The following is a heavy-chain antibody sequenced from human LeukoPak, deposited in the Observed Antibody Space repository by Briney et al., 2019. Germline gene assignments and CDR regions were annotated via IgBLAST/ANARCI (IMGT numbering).Heavy chain of an antibody. Sequence: GSSVKVSCKASGGTFSSYAISWVRQVPGQGLEWMGGIIPIFGTANYAQKFQGRVTITTDESTSTAYMELSSLRSEDAAVYYCARAFPTASSRNTWNWFDPWGQGTLVTVSS. CDR1: GGTFSSYA. D-gene: IGHD4-17*01. CDR2: IIPIFGTA. CDR3: ARAFPTASSRNTWNWFDP. J-gene: IGHJ5*02. V-gene: IGHV1-69*05.